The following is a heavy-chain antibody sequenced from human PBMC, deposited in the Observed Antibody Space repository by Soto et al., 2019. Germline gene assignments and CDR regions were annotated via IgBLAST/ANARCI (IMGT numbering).Heavy chain of an antibody. CDR2: AHYSGGT. V-gene: IGHV4-39*02. Sequence: QLQESGPGLVKPSETLSLTCTVSGVFISSGSYFWGWIRQTPGKGLEWIGSAHYSGGTYYNPSLISRLTIPVAKPKETIYLIRNSVPAADAAVYYCSNPKGGATRDTGVGPLGQGKLVTVSS. CDR3: SNPKGGATRDTGVGP. J-gene: IGHJ5*02. D-gene: IGHD1-26*01. CDR1: GVFISSGSYF.